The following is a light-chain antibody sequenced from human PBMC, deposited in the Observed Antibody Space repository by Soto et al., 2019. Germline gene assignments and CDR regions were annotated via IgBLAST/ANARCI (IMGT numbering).Light chain of an antibody. CDR3: QQYETLPIT. CDR2: DAS. Sequence: DIQMTQSPSSLSGSVGDRFSITCQASQDIGNYLNWYQQIPGKAPKLLIFDASNLESGVPSRFSGSGSGTDFTFTISSLQPEDIATYYCQQYETLPITFGQGTRLEIK. J-gene: IGKJ5*01. V-gene: IGKV1-33*01. CDR1: QDIGNY.